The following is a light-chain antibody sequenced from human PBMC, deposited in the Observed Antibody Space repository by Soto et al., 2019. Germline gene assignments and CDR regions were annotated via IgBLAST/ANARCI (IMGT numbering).Light chain of an antibody. V-gene: IGKV1-12*01. CDR1: QGISSW. Sequence: DIQMTQSPSSVSASVGDRVTITCRASQGISSWLAWYQQKPGKAPKLLIFEASSLQSGVPSRFGGSGSGTHFTLTISSLQPEDVATYYCQQGTSLTLTCGRGTKVDIK. J-gene: IGKJ4*02. CDR3: QQGTSLTLT. CDR2: EAS.